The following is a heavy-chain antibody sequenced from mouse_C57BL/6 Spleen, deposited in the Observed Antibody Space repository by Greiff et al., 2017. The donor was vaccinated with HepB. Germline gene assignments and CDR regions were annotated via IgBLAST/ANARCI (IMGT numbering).Heavy chain of an antibody. V-gene: IGHV5-9*01. CDR2: ISGGGGNT. CDR1: GFTFSSYT. Sequence: EVKVVESGGGLVKPGGSLKLSCAASGFTFSSYTMSWVRQTPEKRLEWVATISGGGGNTYYPDSVKGRFTISRDNAKNTLYLQMSSLRSEDTALYYCARRADYDDFDYWGQGTTLTVSS. CDR3: ARRADYDDFDY. D-gene: IGHD2-4*01. J-gene: IGHJ2*01.